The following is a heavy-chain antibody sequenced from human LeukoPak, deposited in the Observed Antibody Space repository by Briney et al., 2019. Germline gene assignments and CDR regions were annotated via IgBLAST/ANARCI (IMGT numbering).Heavy chain of an antibody. Sequence: ASVKVSCKAPGYTFTSYGISWVRQAPGQGLEWMGWISAYNGNTDYAQKLQGRVTMTTDTSTSTAYMELRSLRSADTAVYYCARDHSSSFLMFDYYYYMDVWGKGTTVTVSS. D-gene: IGHD6-6*01. CDR3: ARDHSSSFLMFDYYYYMDV. CDR2: ISAYNGNT. V-gene: IGHV1-18*01. J-gene: IGHJ6*03. CDR1: GYTFTSYG.